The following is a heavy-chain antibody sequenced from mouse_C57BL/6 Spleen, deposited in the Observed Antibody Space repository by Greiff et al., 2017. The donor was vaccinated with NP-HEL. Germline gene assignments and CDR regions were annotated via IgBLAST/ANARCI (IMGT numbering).Heavy chain of an antibody. J-gene: IGHJ2*01. D-gene: IGHD1-1*01. CDR2: IYPGSGST. CDR3: ARSPTTVVSHLDY. Sequence: QVQLQQPGAELVKPGASVKMSCKASGYTFTSYWITWVKQRPGQGLEWIGDIYPGSGSTNYNEKFKSKATLTVDTSSSPAYMQLSSLTSEDSAVSYCARSPTTVVSHLDYWGQGTTLTVSS. V-gene: IGHV1-55*01. CDR1: GYTFTSYW.